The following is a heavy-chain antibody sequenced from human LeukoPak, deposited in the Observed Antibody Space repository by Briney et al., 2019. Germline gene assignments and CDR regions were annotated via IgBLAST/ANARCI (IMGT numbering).Heavy chain of an antibody. V-gene: IGHV3-48*01. CDR2: ISSSSSTI. CDR3: ARDYTYYDFWSGYL. D-gene: IGHD3-3*01. J-gene: IGHJ4*02. CDR1: GFTFSSYS. Sequence: GGSLRLSCAASGFTFSSYSMNWVRQAPGKGLEWVSYISSSSSTIYYADSVKGRFTISRDNAKNSLYLQMNSLRAEDTAVYYCARDYTYYDFWSGYLWGQGTLVIVSS.